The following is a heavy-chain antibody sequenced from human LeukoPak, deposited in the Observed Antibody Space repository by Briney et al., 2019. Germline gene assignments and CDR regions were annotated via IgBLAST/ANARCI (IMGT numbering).Heavy chain of an antibody. J-gene: IGHJ4*02. D-gene: IGHD6-19*01. Sequence: PGGSLRLSCAASGFTFGSFAMTWVRQAPGKGLEWVANINQDGSEKYFVDSVKGRFTISRDNAKNSLYLQMSSLRAEDTAVYYCAKIARLVSYLDYWGQGILVTVSS. CDR1: GFTFGSFA. CDR3: AKIARLVSYLDY. CDR2: INQDGSEK. V-gene: IGHV3-7*03.